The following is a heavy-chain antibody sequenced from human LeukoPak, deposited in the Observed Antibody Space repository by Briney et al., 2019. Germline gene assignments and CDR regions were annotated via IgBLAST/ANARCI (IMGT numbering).Heavy chain of an antibody. V-gene: IGHV3-11*04. CDR3: ARDLRAGTTGTTRGGY. Sequence: GGSLRLSCAASGFTFSDYYMSWIRQAPGKGLEWVSYISSSGSTIYYADSVKGRFTISRDNAKNSLYLQMNSLRAEDTAVYYCARDLRAGTTGTTRGGYWGQGTLVTVSS. CDR1: GFTFSDYY. D-gene: IGHD1-1*01. J-gene: IGHJ4*02. CDR2: ISSSGSTI.